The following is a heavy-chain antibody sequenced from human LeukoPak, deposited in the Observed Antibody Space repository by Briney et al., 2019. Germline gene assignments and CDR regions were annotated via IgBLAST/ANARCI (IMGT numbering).Heavy chain of an antibody. CDR1: GFTFSSHW. Sequence: GGSLRLSCAASGFTFSSHWMHWVRHPPGKGLVWVSRIKSDGSTTNYADSVKGRFIISRDNAKNTLFLQMNSLRADDTAVYYCVRDRRTGRTSFDYWGLGALVTVSS. CDR3: VRDRRTGRTSFDY. J-gene: IGHJ4*02. D-gene: IGHD1-1*01. CDR2: IKSDGSTT. V-gene: IGHV3-74*01.